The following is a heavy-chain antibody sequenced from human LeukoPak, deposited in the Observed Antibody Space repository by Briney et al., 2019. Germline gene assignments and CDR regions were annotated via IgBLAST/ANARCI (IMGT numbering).Heavy chain of an antibody. D-gene: IGHD3-9*01. CDR1: GGPISSYY. CDR3: ASKAILTGPDY. J-gene: IGHJ4*02. Sequence: PSETLSLTCTVSGGPISSYYWSWIRQPPGKGLEWIRYIHYSGSTNYNPSLKSRVTISGDTSKSQFSLKLSSVTAADTAVYYCASKAILTGPDYWGQGALVIVSS. CDR2: IHYSGST. V-gene: IGHV4-59*08.